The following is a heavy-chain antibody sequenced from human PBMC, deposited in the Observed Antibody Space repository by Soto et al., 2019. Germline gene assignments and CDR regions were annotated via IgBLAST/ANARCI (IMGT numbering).Heavy chain of an antibody. J-gene: IGHJ4*02. V-gene: IGHV1-18*01. CDR2: ISAYNGNT. Sequence: QVQLVQPGAEVKKPGASVKVSCKASGYTFASYAISWMRQAPGQGLEWMGWISAYNGNTNYAQKLQGRVTMTTDTSTSTADMELRSLRSDDTAVYYCARDPPPPDYWGQGTLVTVSS. CDR1: GYTFASYA. CDR3: ARDPPPPDY.